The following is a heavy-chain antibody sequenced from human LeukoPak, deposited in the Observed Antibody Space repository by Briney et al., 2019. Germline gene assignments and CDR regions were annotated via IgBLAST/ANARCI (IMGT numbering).Heavy chain of an antibody. J-gene: IGHJ4*02. D-gene: IGHD3-10*01. Sequence: SETLSLTCTVSGDSISSYYWSWIRQPPGKGLEWIGYIYYTGSTNYNPSLKSRVTISVDMSKNQFSLKLSSVTAADTAVYYCARVYYGFDYWGQGTLVTVSS. V-gene: IGHV4-59*12. CDR1: GDSISSYY. CDR2: IYYTGST. CDR3: ARVYYGFDY.